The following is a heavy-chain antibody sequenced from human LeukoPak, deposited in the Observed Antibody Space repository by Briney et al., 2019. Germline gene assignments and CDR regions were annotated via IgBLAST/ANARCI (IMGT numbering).Heavy chain of an antibody. V-gene: IGHV4-34*01. CDR1: GGSFGGYY. CDR3: ARGYGSGFAY. Sequence: PSETLSLTCAVYGGSFGGYYWSWIRQSPGKGLEWIGEINQSGSTNHNPSLKSRVTISVDTSKNQFSLKVSSATAADTAVYYCARGYGSGFAYWGQGTLVTVSS. J-gene: IGHJ4*02. CDR2: INQSGST. D-gene: IGHD3-10*01.